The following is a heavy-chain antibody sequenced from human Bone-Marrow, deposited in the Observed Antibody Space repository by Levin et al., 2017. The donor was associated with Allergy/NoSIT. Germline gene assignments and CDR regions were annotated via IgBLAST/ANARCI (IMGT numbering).Heavy chain of an antibody. CDR1: GFTFSSYA. D-gene: IGHD3-10*01. Sequence: GGSLRLSCAASGFTFSSYAMSWVRQAPGKGLEWVSAISGSGGSTYYADSVKGRFTISRDNSKNTLYLQMNSLRAEDTAVYYCAKVPALLWFGEASYWGQGTLVTVSS. V-gene: IGHV3-23*01. CDR3: AKVPALLWFGEASY. CDR2: ISGSGGST. J-gene: IGHJ4*02.